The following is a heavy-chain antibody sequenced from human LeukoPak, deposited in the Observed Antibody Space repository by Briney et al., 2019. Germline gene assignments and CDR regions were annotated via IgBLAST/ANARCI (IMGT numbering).Heavy chain of an antibody. Sequence: GGSVKVSCKASGYTFTGYYMHWVRQAPGQGLEWMGRINPNSGGTNYAQKFQGRVTMTRDTSISTAYMELSRLRSDDTAVYYCARDLGYSSGWYVLGYWGQGTLVTVSS. CDR1: GYTFTGYY. CDR2: INPNSGGT. D-gene: IGHD6-19*01. CDR3: ARDLGYSSGWYVLGY. V-gene: IGHV1-2*06. J-gene: IGHJ4*02.